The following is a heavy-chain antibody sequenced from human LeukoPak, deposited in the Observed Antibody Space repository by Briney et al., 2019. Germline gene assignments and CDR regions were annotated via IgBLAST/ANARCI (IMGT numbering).Heavy chain of an antibody. CDR3: TTSIGYCSGGSCYSSDY. CDR2: IKSKTDGGTT. CDR1: GFTFSNAW. D-gene: IGHD2-15*01. Sequence: GGSLRLSCAASGFTFSNAWMSWVRQAPGKGLEWVGRIKSKTDGGTTDYAAPVKGRFTISRDDSKNTLYLQMSSLKTEDTAVYYCTTSIGYCSGGSCYSSDYWGQGTLVTVSS. J-gene: IGHJ4*02. V-gene: IGHV3-15*01.